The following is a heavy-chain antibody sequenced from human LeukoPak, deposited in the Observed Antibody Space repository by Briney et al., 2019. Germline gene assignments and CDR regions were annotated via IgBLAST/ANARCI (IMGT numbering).Heavy chain of an antibody. CDR2: IYSGGST. D-gene: IGHD3-22*01. CDR3: ARAATYYYDSSGYYYSDY. J-gene: IGHJ4*02. Sequence: GGSLRLSCAASGFTVSSNYMSWVRQAPGKGLEWVSVIYSGGSTYYADSVKSRFTISRDNSKNTLYLQLNSLRAEDTAVYYCARAATYYYDSSGYYYSDYWGQGTLVTVSS. CDR1: GFTVSSNY. V-gene: IGHV3-66*01.